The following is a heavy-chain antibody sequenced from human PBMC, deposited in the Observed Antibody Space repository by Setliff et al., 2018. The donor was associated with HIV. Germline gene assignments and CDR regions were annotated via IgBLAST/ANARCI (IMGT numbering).Heavy chain of an antibody. V-gene: IGHV1-3*01. CDR2: INAGNGNA. D-gene: IGHD3-10*01. CDR3: ARMVRGPLGVDAFDI. J-gene: IGHJ3*02. Sequence: ASVKVSCKASGYTFTSYAMHWVRQAPGQRLEWMGWINAGNGNAKYSQQFQGRVTITRDTSASTAYMELSSLRSEDTAVYYCARMVRGPLGVDAFDIWGQGTMVTVSS. CDR1: GYTFTSYA.